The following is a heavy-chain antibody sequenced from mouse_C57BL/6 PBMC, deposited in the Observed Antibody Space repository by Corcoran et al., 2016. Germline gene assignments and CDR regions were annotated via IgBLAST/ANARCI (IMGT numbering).Heavy chain of an antibody. CDR2: ILPGSGST. D-gene: IGHD4-1*01. Sequence: QVQLQQSGAELMKPGASVKLSCKATGYTFTGYWIEWVKQRPGHGLEWIGEILPGSGSTNYNEKFKGKATLTADKYSNTSYMQLSSLTTDYSAIYYCSCLTGPSWFAYWGQATLLTVSA. CDR3: SCLTGPSWFAY. V-gene: IGHV1-9*01. J-gene: IGHJ3*01. CDR1: GYTFTGYW.